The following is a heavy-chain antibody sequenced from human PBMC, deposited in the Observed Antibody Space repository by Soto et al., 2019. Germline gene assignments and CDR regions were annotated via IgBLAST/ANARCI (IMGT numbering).Heavy chain of an antibody. CDR3: AKDQQLGLYYYYYGMDV. CDR2: ISYDGSNK. Sequence: AGGSLRLSCAASGFTFSSYGMHWVRQAPGKGLEWVAVISYDGSNKYYADSVKGRFTISRDNSKNTLYLQMNSLRAEDTAVYYCAKDQQLGLYYYYYGMDVWGQGTTVTVSS. CDR1: GFTFSSYG. J-gene: IGHJ6*02. D-gene: IGHD6-13*01. V-gene: IGHV3-30*18.